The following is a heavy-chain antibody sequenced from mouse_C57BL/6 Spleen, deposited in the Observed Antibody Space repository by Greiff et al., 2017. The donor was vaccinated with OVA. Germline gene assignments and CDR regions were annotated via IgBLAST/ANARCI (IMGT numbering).Heavy chain of an antibody. D-gene: IGHD1-1*01. V-gene: IGHV1-61*01. CDR1: GYTFTSYW. CDR3: ASDYYGSSYGFAY. CDR2: IYPSDSET. J-gene: IGHJ3*01. Sequence: QVQLQQSGAELVRPGSSVKLSCKASGYTFTSYWMDWVKQRPGQGLEWIGNIYPSDSETHYNQKFKDKATLTVDKSSSTAYMQLSSLTSEDSAVYYCASDYYGSSYGFAYWGQGTLVTVSA.